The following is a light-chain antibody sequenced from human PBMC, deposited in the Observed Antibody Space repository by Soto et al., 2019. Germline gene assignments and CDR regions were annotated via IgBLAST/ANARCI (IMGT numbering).Light chain of an antibody. CDR3: QQLNSYPPLT. CDR2: DAS. CDR1: QGIRSY. Sequence: DIQLTQSPSFLSASVGDRVTITCRASQGIRSYLAWYQQKPGKAPKLVIYDASTLQSGVPSRFSGSGSGTEFTLTITSLQPEDFATYYCQQLNSYPPLTFGGGTKVDIK. V-gene: IGKV1-9*01. J-gene: IGKJ4*01.